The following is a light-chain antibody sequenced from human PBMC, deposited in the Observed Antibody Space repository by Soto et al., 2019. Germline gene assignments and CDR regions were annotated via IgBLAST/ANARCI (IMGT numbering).Light chain of an antibody. V-gene: IGLV3-21*02. CDR1: SIGAKS. J-gene: IGLJ3*02. CDR2: DDG. CDR3: QVWDSYGDQSGV. Sequence: SYELTQPPSVSVAPGQTARITCGGNSIGAKSVHWSQQKPGQAPVLVVYDDGDRPSGIPDRFSGSNSGNTATLTISRVEAGDEADYYCQVWDSYGDQSGVFGGGTQLTVL.